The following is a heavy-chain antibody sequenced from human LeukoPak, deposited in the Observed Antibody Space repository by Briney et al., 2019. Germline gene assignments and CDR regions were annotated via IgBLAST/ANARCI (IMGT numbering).Heavy chain of an antibody. CDR2: IRYDGSNK. V-gene: IGHV3-30*02. Sequence: GGSLRLSCAASGFTFSSYSMNWVRQAPGKGLEWVAFIRYDGSNKYYTDSVKGRFTISRDNSKNTLYLQMGSLRAEDMAVYYCASLACSGGSCYKGVAFDIWGQGTMVTVSS. CDR1: GFTFSSYS. CDR3: ASLACSGGSCYKGVAFDI. J-gene: IGHJ3*02. D-gene: IGHD2-15*01.